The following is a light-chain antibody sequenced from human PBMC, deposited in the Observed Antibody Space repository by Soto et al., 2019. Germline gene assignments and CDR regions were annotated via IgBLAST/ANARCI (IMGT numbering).Light chain of an antibody. V-gene: IGKV3-15*01. J-gene: IGKJ4*01. CDR3: QQYNNWPPSFT. Sequence: EIVMTQSPTTLSVSPGERATLSCRASQSVSSNLAWYQQKPGQAPRLHIYGASTRATGIPARFSGSGSGTEFTLTISSLQSEDFAVYYCQQYNNWPPSFTFGGGTKVEIK. CDR1: QSVSSN. CDR2: GAS.